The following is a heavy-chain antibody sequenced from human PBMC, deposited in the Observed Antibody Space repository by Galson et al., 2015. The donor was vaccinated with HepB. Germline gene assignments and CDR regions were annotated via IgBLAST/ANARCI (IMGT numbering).Heavy chain of an antibody. V-gene: IGHV3-9*01. D-gene: IGHD6-13*01. CDR2: ISWNSGSI. J-gene: IGHJ4*02. Sequence: SLRLSCAASGFTFDDCAMHWVRQAPGKGLEWVSGISWNSGSIGYADSVKGRFTISRDNAKNSLYLQMSSLRAEDTAMYYCAKDILPWGAAAVFDYWGQGTLVTVSS. CDR1: GFTFDDCA. CDR3: AKDILPWGAAAVFDY.